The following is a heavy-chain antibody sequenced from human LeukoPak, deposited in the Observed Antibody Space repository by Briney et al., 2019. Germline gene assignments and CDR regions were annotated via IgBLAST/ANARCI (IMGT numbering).Heavy chain of an antibody. V-gene: IGHV3-48*01. Sequence: PGGSLRLSCAASGFTSCSYSISWVRQAPGEGREWISYISSGSRTIYYAGSVEGRFTVSRDTAKNSLYLQIRSLSAEDTAVYYCARESTTGHRDFDYWGQGTLVTASS. CDR3: ARESTTGHRDFDY. J-gene: IGHJ4*02. D-gene: IGHD1-1*01. CDR1: GFTSCSYS. CDR2: ISSGSRTI.